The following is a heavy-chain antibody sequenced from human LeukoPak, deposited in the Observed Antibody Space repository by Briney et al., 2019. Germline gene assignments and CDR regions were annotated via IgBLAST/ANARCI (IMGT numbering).Heavy chain of an antibody. CDR3: AKDLARYSYGLNWFDP. CDR1: GFTFSSYG. CDR2: ISYDGSNK. D-gene: IGHD5-18*01. J-gene: IGHJ5*02. Sequence: GGSLRLSCAASGFTFSSYGMHWVRHAPGKGLEWVAVISYDGSNKYYADSVKGRFTISRDNSKNTLYLQMNSLRAEDTAVYYCAKDLARYSYGLNWFDPWGQGTLVTVSS. V-gene: IGHV3-30*18.